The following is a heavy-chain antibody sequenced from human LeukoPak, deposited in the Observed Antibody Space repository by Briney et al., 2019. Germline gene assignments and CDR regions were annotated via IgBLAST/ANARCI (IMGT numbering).Heavy chain of an antibody. CDR3: ARAGEYQLAFYYGMDV. D-gene: IGHD2-2*01. CDR2: INHSGST. CDR1: GGSFSGYY. V-gene: IGHV4-34*01. J-gene: IGHJ6*02. Sequence: PSETLSLTCAVYGGSFSGYYWSWIRQPPGKGLEWIGEINHSGSTNYNPSLKSRVTISVDTSKNQFSLKLSSVTAADTAVYYCARAGEYQLAFYYGMDVWGQGTTVTVSS.